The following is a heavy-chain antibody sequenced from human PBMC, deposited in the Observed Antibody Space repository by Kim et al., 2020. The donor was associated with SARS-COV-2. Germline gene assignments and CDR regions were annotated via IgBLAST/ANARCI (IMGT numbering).Heavy chain of an antibody. V-gene: IGHV3-9*01. CDR3: AKDSGYEVY. D-gene: IGHD5-12*01. Sequence: GRIGYADSLEGRFTFSRDNVQNSLYLQMNSLSAEDTALYYCAKDSGYEVYWGQRTLVTVSS. J-gene: IGHJ4*02. CDR2: GRI.